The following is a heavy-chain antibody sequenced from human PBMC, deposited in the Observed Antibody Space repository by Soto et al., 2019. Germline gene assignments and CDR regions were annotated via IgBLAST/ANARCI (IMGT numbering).Heavy chain of an antibody. CDR1: GYSFTSYW. Sequence: GESLKISCXGSGYSFTSYWIGWVRQMPGKGLEWMGIIYPGDSDTRYSPSFQGQVTISADKSISTAYLQWSSLKASDTAIYYCGRSSSATYYYYGMDVWGQGTTVTVSS. V-gene: IGHV5-51*01. CDR3: GRSSSATYYYYGMDV. D-gene: IGHD6-6*01. CDR2: IYPGDSDT. J-gene: IGHJ6*02.